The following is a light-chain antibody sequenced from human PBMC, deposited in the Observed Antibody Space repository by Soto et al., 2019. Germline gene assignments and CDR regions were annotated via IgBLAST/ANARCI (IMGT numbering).Light chain of an antibody. CDR1: SSDVGGYNF. CDR3: TSYAGGNNV. CDR2: EVN. Sequence: QSALTQPPSASGSPGQSVTISCTGTSSDVGGYNFVSWYQQHPGKVPKLMVYEVNQRPSGVPDRFSGSKSGNTASLTVSGLQADDEADYYCTSYAGGNNVFGTGTTLTVL. J-gene: IGLJ1*01. V-gene: IGLV2-8*01.